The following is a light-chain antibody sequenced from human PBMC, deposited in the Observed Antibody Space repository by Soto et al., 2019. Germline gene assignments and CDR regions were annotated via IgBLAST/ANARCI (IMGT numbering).Light chain of an antibody. V-gene: IGLV2-23*02. CDR1: NSDVGSYNL. Sequence: QSVLTQPASVSGSPRQSITISCTGTNSDVGSYNLVSWFQQHPGKAPKLVIYEVTKRHSGVSDRFSGSKSGNTASLTISGLQAEDEADYYCFSYAGDSVYVFGTGTKVTVL. CDR3: FSYAGDSVYV. J-gene: IGLJ1*01. CDR2: EVT.